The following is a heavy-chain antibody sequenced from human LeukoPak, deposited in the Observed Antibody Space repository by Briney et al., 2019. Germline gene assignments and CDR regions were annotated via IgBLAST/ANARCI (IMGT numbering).Heavy chain of an antibody. D-gene: IGHD3-10*01. CDR1: GFTFSSYA. Sequence: GGSLRLSCAASGFTFSSYAMHWVRQAPGKGLEWVAVISYDGSNKYYADSVKGRFTISRDNSKNTLYLQMNSLRAEDTAVYYCAKVTMVRGVTDHFDYWGQGTLVTVSS. CDR2: ISYDGSNK. J-gene: IGHJ4*02. CDR3: AKVTMVRGVTDHFDY. V-gene: IGHV3-30-3*01.